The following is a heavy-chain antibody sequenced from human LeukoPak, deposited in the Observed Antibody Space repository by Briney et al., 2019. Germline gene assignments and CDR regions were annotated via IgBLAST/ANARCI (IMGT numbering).Heavy chain of an antibody. D-gene: IGHD5-18*01. V-gene: IGHV4-39*07. CDR2: IYYSGST. CDR3: ARVGRRGVRGYSYGYSDY. J-gene: IGHJ4*02. Sequence: SETLSLTCTVSGGSISSSSYYWGWIRQPPGKGLEWIGSIYYSGSTYYNPSLKSRVTISVDTSKNQFSLKLSSVTAADTAVYYCARVGRRGVRGYSYGYSDYWGQGTLVTVSS. CDR1: GGSISSSSYY.